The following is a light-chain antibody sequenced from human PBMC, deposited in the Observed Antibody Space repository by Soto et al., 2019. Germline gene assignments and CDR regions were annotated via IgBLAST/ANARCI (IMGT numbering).Light chain of an antibody. CDR2: GAS. V-gene: IGKV3-20*01. CDR1: QSVSSN. CDR3: QHYGNSPLT. J-gene: IGKJ5*01. Sequence: EIVMTQSPATLSVSPGERATLSCRASQSVSSNLAWYQQKPGQAPRLLIYGASSRATGIPDRFSGSGSGTDFTLTISRLEPEDFAVYYCQHYGNSPLTFGQGTLLEV.